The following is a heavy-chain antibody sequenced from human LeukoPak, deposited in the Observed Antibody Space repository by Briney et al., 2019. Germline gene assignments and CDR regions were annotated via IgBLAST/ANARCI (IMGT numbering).Heavy chain of an antibody. CDR2: IKQDGSEK. CDR3: AREIDLALLWFGGFDY. V-gene: IGHV3-7*01. J-gene: IGHJ4*02. CDR1: GFTFSSYW. Sequence: GRSLRLSCAASGFTFSSYWMSWVRQAPGKGLEWVANIKQDGSEKYYVDSVKGRFTISRDNAKNSLYLQMNSLRAEDTAVYYCAREIDLALLWFGGFDYWGQGTLVTVSS. D-gene: IGHD3-10*01.